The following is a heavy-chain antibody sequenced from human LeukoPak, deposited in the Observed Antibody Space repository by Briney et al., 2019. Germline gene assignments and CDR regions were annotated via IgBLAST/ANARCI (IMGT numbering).Heavy chain of an antibody. D-gene: IGHD6-13*01. CDR1: GFIFSPYA. CDR3: VKDRWVDH. J-gene: IGHJ4*02. Sequence: PGWSLRLSCSASGFIFSPYAMHWVRQAPGKGLEYVSSISSEGKTTYYADSVKGRFTISRDNSKNTLYLQMSSLRPEDTAVYYCVKDRWVDHWGQGKLVTVSP. V-gene: IGHV3-64D*06. CDR2: ISSEGKTT.